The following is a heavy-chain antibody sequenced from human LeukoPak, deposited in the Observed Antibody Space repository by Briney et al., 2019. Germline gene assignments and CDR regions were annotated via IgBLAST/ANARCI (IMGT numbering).Heavy chain of an antibody. V-gene: IGHV5-51*01. Sequence: GESLQNSCKGSGYSFTSYWIGWVRQMPGKGLEWMGIIYPGDSDTRYSPSFQGQVTISADKSISTAYLQWSSLKASDTAMYYCARYCSGGSCPYYYGMDVWGQGTTVTVSS. J-gene: IGHJ6*02. CDR1: GYSFTSYW. CDR3: ARYCSGGSCPYYYGMDV. D-gene: IGHD2-15*01. CDR2: IYPGDSDT.